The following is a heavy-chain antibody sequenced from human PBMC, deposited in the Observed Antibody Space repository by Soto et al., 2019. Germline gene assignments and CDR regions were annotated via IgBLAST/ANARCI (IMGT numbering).Heavy chain of an antibody. CDR3: AKAISDYYAPSDY. J-gene: IGHJ4*02. V-gene: IGHV3-9*01. CDR1: GSNFSSYS. D-gene: IGHD3-22*01. CDR2: ISWTSGSI. Sequence: GGSLSLSCAPSGSNFSSYSISWVRQAPGKGLEWVSGISWTSGSIGYADSVKGRFTISRDNAKNSLYLQMNRLRGDDTAIYYCAKAISDYYAPSDYWGQGTQVTVS.